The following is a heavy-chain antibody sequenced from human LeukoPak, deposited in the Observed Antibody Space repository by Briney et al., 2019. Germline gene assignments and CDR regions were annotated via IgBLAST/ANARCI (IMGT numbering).Heavy chain of an antibody. V-gene: IGHV3-15*01. J-gene: IGHJ5*02. CDR3: TTETT. CDR1: GFTFTNAW. CDR2: IRSKIDGETA. Sequence: GGSLRLSCAASGFTFTNAWMSWVRQAPGKGLEWVGRIRSKIDGETADYVAPVKDRLIISRDDSINMLYLQMDSLKTEDTAVYYCTTETTWGQGTLVTVSS.